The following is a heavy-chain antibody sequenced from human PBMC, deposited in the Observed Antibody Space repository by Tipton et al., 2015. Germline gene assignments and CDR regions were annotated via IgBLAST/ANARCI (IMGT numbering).Heavy chain of an antibody. J-gene: IGHJ5*02. CDR3: ARQTFWSGYYLEGWFDP. CDR2: IKHDGSER. D-gene: IGHD3-3*01. CDR1: GFTFSTYW. V-gene: IGHV3-7*01. Sequence: SLRLSCAASGFTFSTYWMTWVRQAPGKGLEWVANIKHDGSERKYVDSLKGRFTISRDNANNSLYLQMNSLRAEDTAVYYCARQTFWSGYYLEGWFDPWGQGTLVTVSS.